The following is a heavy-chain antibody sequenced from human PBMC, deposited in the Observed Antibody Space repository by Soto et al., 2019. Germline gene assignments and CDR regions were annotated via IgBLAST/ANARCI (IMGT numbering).Heavy chain of an antibody. J-gene: IGHJ6*03. CDR3: ARAGDIVVVPYYYYYMDV. Sequence: ASVKLSCKASGYTFTSYDINWVRQATGQGLEWMGWMNPNSGNTGYAQKFQGRVTMTRNTSISTAYMELSSLRSEDTAVYYCARAGDIVVVPYYYYYMDVWGKGTTVTVSS. CDR1: GYTFTSYD. V-gene: IGHV1-8*01. D-gene: IGHD2-2*01. CDR2: MNPNSGNT.